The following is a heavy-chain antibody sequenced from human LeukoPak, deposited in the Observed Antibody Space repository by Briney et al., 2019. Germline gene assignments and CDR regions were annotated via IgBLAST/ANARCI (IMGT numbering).Heavy chain of an antibody. CDR1: GFTFSSYS. J-gene: IGHJ4*02. CDR3: ARDASSGWYRDY. Sequence: SGGSLRLSCAASGFTFSSYSMNWVRQAPGKGLEWVSVIYSGGSTYYADSVKGRFTISRDNSKNTLYLQMNSLRAEDTAVYYCARDASSGWYRDYWGQGTLVTVSS. CDR2: IYSGGST. D-gene: IGHD6-19*01. V-gene: IGHV3-53*01.